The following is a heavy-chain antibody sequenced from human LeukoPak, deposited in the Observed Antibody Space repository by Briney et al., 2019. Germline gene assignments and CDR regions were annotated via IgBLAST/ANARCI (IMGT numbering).Heavy chain of an antibody. Sequence: GESPKISCKGSGYSFTSYWIGWVRQMPGKGLEWMGIIYPGDSDTRYSPSFQGQVTISADKSISTAYLQWSSLKASDTAMYYCARSEMATTHAFDIWGQGTMVTVSS. CDR1: GYSFTSYW. CDR2: IYPGDSDT. V-gene: IGHV5-51*01. CDR3: ARSEMATTHAFDI. J-gene: IGHJ3*02. D-gene: IGHD5-24*01.